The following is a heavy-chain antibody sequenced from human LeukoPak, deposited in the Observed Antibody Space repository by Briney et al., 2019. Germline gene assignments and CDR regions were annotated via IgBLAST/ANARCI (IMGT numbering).Heavy chain of an antibody. CDR3: ASGHSYFDY. CDR2: ISYDGSNK. CDR1: GFTFSSYA. V-gene: IGHV3-30-3*01. Sequence: GGSLRLSCAASGFTFSSYAMHWVRQAPGKGLEWVAVISYDGSNKYYADSVKGRFTISRDNSKNTLYLQMNSLRAEDTAVYYCASGHSYFDYWGQGTLVTVSS. J-gene: IGHJ4*02.